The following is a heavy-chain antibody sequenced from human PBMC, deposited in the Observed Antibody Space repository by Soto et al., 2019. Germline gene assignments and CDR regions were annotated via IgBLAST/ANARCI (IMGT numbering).Heavy chain of an antibody. D-gene: IGHD4-17*01. Sequence: WASVKVSCKASGYTFTGYYMHWVRQAPGQGLEWMGWINPNSGDTNYAQKFQGRVTMTRDTSISTAYMELSRLKSDDTAVYYCASSRRGLTTVTPFDYWGQGTLVTVSS. CDR1: GYTFTGYY. V-gene: IGHV1-2*02. CDR3: ASSRRGLTTVTPFDY. J-gene: IGHJ4*02. CDR2: INPNSGDT.